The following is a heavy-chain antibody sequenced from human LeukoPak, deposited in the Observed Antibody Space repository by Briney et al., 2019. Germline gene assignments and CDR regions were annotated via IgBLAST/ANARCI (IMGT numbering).Heavy chain of an antibody. D-gene: IGHD3-3*01. CDR2: IYPGDSDT. Sequence: GESLKISCEGSGYTFTTYWVGWMRQMPGKGLEWMGIIYPGDSDTIYSSSFQGQVTISADKSISTAYLQWSSLKASDTAMYYCARHEDPYYDFWSGYYGDAFDIWGQGTMVTVSS. J-gene: IGHJ3*02. V-gene: IGHV5-51*01. CDR1: GYTFTTYW. CDR3: ARHEDPYYDFWSGYYGDAFDI.